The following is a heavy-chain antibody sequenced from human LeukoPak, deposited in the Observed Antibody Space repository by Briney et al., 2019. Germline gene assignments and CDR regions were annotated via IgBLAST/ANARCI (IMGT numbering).Heavy chain of an antibody. D-gene: IGHD3/OR15-3a*01. V-gene: IGHV4-34*01. J-gene: IGHJ4*02. CDR1: GGSFSGYY. Sequence: SETLSLTCAVYGGSFSGYYWGWLRQPPGKGLEWIGSIYYSGSTYYNPSLKSRVTISVDTSKNQFSLKLSSGTAADTAVYYCARQTGSGLFILPGGQGTLVTVSS. CDR3: ARQTGSGLFILP. CDR2: IYYSGST.